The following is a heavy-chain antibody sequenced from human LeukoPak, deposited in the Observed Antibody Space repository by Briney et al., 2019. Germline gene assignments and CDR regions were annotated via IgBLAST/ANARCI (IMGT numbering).Heavy chain of an antibody. V-gene: IGHV3-48*03. CDR1: GFTFSSYE. CDR3: AAKEGTRSDFDY. D-gene: IGHD1-14*01. CDR2: ISSSGSTT. J-gene: IGHJ4*02. Sequence: GGSLRLSCVASGFTFSSYEMNWARQAPGKGLEWVSYISSSGSTTHYADSAKGRFTIPRDNAKNSLYLQMNSLRGEDTAVYYCAAKEGTRSDFDYWGQGTLVTVAS.